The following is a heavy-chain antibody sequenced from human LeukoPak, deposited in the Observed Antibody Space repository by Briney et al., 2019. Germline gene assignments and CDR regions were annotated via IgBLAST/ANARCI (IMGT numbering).Heavy chain of an antibody. CDR1: GPRFRTSN. D-gene: IGHD4-17*01. V-gene: IGHV3-21*05. CDR3: ATIYGDFFLGPFGI. Sequence: GSLRLSCAASGPRFRTSNFVLVRQAPGKGLEWISYVTDRSSSMYYADSVKGRFIISRDNAKNSLSLQMNSLRAEDTAVYYCATIYGDFFLGPFGIWGQGTMVTVSS. CDR2: VTDRSSSM. J-gene: IGHJ3*02.